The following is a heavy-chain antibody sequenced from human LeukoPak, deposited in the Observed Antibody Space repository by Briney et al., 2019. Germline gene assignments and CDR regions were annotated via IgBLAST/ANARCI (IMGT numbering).Heavy chain of an antibody. CDR3: AKDRSVAGPGYY. Sequence: GGSLRLSCAASGFTFSSYGMHWVRQAPGKGLEWVAVISYDGSNKYYADSVKGRFTISRDNSKNTLYLQMNSLRAEDTAVYYCAKDRSVAGPGYYWGQGTLVTASS. J-gene: IGHJ4*02. D-gene: IGHD6-19*01. CDR2: ISYDGSNK. V-gene: IGHV3-30*18. CDR1: GFTFSSYG.